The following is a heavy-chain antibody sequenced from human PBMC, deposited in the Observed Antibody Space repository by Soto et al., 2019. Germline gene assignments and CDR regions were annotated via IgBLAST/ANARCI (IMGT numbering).Heavy chain of an antibody. CDR3: AREIVATISFDY. V-gene: IGHV4-31*02. CDR2: IYYSGST. Sequence: QHPGKGLQWIRYIYYSGSTYYNPYLKSRVTISVDTSKNQFSLKLSSVTAADTAVYYCAREIVATISFDYWGQGTLVTVSS. J-gene: IGHJ4*02. D-gene: IGHD5-12*01.